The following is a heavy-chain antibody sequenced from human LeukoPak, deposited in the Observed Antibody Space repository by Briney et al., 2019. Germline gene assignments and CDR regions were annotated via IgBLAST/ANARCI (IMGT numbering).Heavy chain of an antibody. Sequence: GESLQISCKGSGYSFTSYWIGWVCQLPGKGLEWMGIIYPGDSDTRYSPSFQGQVTISADKSISTAYLQWSSLKASDTAMYYCARGSGELPAYFDYWGQGTLVTVSS. J-gene: IGHJ4*02. CDR3: ARGSGELPAYFDY. CDR2: IYPGDSDT. V-gene: IGHV5-51*01. D-gene: IGHD1-26*01. CDR1: GYSFTSYW.